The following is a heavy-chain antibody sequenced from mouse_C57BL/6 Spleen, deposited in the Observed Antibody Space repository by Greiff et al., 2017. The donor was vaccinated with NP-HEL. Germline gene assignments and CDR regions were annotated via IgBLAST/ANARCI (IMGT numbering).Heavy chain of an antibody. CDR2: IRNKANNHAT. D-gene: IGHD1-1*01. J-gene: IGHJ2*01. CDR3: TSLVTTVVAPDY. V-gene: IGHV6-6*01. CDR1: GFTFSDAW. Sequence: EVKLQESGGGLVQPGGSMKLSCAASGFTFSDAWMDWVRQSPEKGLEWVAEIRNKANNHATYYAESVKGMFTISRDYSKSSVYLQMNSLRAEDTGIYYCTSLVTTVVAPDYWGQGTTLTVSS.